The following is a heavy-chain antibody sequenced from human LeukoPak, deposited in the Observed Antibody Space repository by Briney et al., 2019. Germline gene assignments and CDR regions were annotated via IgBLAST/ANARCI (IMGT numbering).Heavy chain of an antibody. J-gene: IGHJ4*02. CDR3: AREMSVAGTSDY. CDR1: SGSISSGRYY. D-gene: IGHD6-19*01. V-gene: IGHV4-61*02. Sequence: SETLSLTCTVSSGSISSGRYYWSWIRQPAGKGLEWIGRIDISGNTYYNPSLKSQVTISIDTSRNQFSLTLNSVTAADTAVYYCAREMSVAGTSDYWGQGTLVTVSS. CDR2: IDISGNT.